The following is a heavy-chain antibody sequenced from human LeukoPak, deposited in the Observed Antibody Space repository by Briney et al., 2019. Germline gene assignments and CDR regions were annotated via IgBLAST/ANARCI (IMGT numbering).Heavy chain of an antibody. V-gene: IGHV1-8*01. J-gene: IGHJ4*02. CDR2: MSPNSGNT. CDR3: TVGPPNWGFDY. D-gene: IGHD7-27*01. CDR1: RYTFTSHD. Sequence: ASVKVSCKASRYTFTSHDINWVLQATGQGFEWMGWMSPNSGNTGYAQRFQGRVAMTRNTSISTAYMELSSLRSEDTAVYYCTVGPPNWGFDYWGQGTLVTVSS.